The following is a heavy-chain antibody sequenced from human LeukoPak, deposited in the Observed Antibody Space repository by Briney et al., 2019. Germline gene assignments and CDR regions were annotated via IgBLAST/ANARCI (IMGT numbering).Heavy chain of an antibody. J-gene: IGHJ6*03. CDR2: INHSGST. CDR3: ARLPRRGVGHYDILTGYYMDV. Sequence: SETLSLTCAVYGGSFSGYYWSWIRQPPGKGLEWIGEINHSGSTNYNPSLKSRVTISVDTSKNQFSLKLSSVTAADTAVYYCARLPRRGVGHYDILTGYYMDVWGQGTTVTVSS. D-gene: IGHD3-9*01. V-gene: IGHV4-34*01. CDR1: GGSFSGYY.